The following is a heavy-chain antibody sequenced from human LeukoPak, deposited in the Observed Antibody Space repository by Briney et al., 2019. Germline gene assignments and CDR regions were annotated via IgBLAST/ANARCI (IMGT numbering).Heavy chain of an antibody. V-gene: IGHV3-7*01. CDR1: GFTFSSYA. CDR3: ARSSSSWYSFGLENDY. Sequence: QPGGSLRLSCVASGFTFSSYAMSWVRQAPGKGLEWVANIKQDGSDKYYVDSVKGRFTISRDNAKNSLYLQMNSLRAEDTAVYYCARSSSSWYSFGLENDYWGQGTLVTVSS. CDR2: IKQDGSDK. D-gene: IGHD6-13*01. J-gene: IGHJ4*02.